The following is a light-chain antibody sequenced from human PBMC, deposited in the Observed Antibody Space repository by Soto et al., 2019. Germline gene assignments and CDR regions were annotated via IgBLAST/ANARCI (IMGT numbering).Light chain of an antibody. V-gene: IGKV1-5*01. Sequence: DIHRTQSPSTLSASVGDRVTITCRASQSISIWLAWYQQKPGKAPKILIYDASSLESGVPLRFSGSGSGTDFKLTISSLQPDDFATYYCQQFNSYARTFGQGTKVDIK. CDR2: DAS. CDR3: QQFNSYART. J-gene: IGKJ1*01. CDR1: QSISIW.